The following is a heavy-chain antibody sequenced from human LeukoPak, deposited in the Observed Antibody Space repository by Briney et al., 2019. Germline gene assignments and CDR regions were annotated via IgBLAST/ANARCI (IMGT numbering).Heavy chain of an antibody. CDR1: GYTFTSYY. D-gene: IGHD3-10*01. J-gene: IGHJ4*02. Sequence: GASVKVSCKASGYTFTSYYMHWVRQAPGQGLEWMGIINPSGGTTSYAQKFQGRVTMTRDTSTNTVYMELNSLRSEDTAVYYCARESVRGAQYYFDYWGQGTLVTVSS. V-gene: IGHV1-46*01. CDR2: INPSGGTT. CDR3: ARESVRGAQYYFDY.